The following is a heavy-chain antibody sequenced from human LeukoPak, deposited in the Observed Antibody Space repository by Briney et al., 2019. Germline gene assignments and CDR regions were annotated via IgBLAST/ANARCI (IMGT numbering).Heavy chain of an antibody. CDR1: GFTFSSYA. CDR2: INHSGST. Sequence: GSLRLSCAASGFTFSSYAMSWIRQPPGKGLEWIGEINHSGSTNYNPSLKSRVTISVDTSKNQFSLKLSSVTAADTAVYYCARDPHYDSSGYYYDYWGQGTLVTVSS. D-gene: IGHD3-22*01. CDR3: ARDPHYDSSGYYYDY. J-gene: IGHJ4*02. V-gene: IGHV4-34*01.